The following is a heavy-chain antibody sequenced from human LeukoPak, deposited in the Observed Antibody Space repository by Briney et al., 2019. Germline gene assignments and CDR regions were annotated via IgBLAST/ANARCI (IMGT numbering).Heavy chain of an antibody. D-gene: IGHD3/OR15-3a*01. V-gene: IGHV1-2*02. Sequence: ASVKVSCKASGYTFTGYSIYWVRQAPGQGLEWMGGINPNSDDTNFAQKFQGRVTMTRDTSISTAYMELSGLRSDDTAIYYCARGYVWIEMGLGYWGQGTLVTVSS. CDR3: ARGYVWIEMGLGY. CDR1: GYTFTGYS. CDR2: INPNSDDT. J-gene: IGHJ4*02.